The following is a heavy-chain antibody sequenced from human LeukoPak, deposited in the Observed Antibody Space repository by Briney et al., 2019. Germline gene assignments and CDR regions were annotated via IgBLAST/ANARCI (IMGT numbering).Heavy chain of an antibody. CDR2: ISTSSSYI. V-gene: IGHV3-21*01. D-gene: IGHD2-15*01. CDR3: ARGADGVSSNSRGWFDP. Sequence: PGGSLRLSCAASGFTFSSYTMNWVRQAPGKGLEWVSSISTSSSYIYYADSVKGRFTISRDNARNSLYLQMNTLRAEDTAVYSCARGADGVSSNSRGWFDPWGQGTLVTVSS. J-gene: IGHJ5*02. CDR1: GFTFSSYT.